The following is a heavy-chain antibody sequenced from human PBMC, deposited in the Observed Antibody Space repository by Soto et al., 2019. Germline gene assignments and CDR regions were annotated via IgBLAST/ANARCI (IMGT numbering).Heavy chain of an antibody. CDR3: SRGSRHPMDV. V-gene: IGHV4-59*08. CDR2: IYYIGSP. CDR1: GGSINSSY. J-gene: IGHJ6*02. Sequence: WETLSLTCTVSGGSINSSYWSWLRQPPGRGLEWIGYIYYIGSPTVNPSLKSRVTISVDTSKNQFSLKLSSVTAADTAVYYCSRGSRHPMDVWGQGPTVTVSS.